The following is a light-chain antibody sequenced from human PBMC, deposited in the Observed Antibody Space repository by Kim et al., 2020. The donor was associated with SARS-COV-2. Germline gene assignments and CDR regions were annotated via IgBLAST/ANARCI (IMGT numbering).Light chain of an antibody. CDR1: QGIASW. CDR3: QQSNNFPVT. CDR2: AAS. V-gene: IGKV1-12*01. Sequence: DVQMTQSPSSVSASVGDTVTITCRASQGIASWLAWYQQKPGKAPKLLIYAASALQSGVPSRFSGSGSGREFTLTIRSLQPEDVATYFCQQSNNFPVTFGRGTRLEIK. J-gene: IGKJ5*01.